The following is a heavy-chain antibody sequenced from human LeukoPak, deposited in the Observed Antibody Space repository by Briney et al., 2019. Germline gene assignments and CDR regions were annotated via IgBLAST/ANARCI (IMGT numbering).Heavy chain of an antibody. V-gene: IGHV3-74*01. CDR1: GFTFSSYW. CDR2: INSDGSST. J-gene: IGHJ4*02. D-gene: IGHD1-14*01. Sequence: PGGSLRLSCAASGFTFSSYWMHWVRPAPGKGLVWVSRINSDGSSTRYADSVKGRFTISRDNAKNTLYLQMNSLRGEDTAVYYCARDLYTYYFDYWGQGTLVTVSS. CDR3: ARDLYTYYFDY.